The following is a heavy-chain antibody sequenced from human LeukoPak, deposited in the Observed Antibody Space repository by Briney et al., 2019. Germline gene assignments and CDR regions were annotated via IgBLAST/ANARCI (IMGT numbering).Heavy chain of an antibody. Sequence: GGSLRLSCAASGFTFSSYVMYWVRQAPGKGLEWVAVISYDGSNKYYADSVKGRFTISRDNSKNTLFLQMNSLRTEDTAVYFCARANWAGIEAPATDYWGQGTLVTVSS. J-gene: IGHJ4*02. CDR2: ISYDGSNK. CDR3: ARANWAGIEAPATDY. D-gene: IGHD2-15*01. V-gene: IGHV3-30-3*01. CDR1: GFTFSSYV.